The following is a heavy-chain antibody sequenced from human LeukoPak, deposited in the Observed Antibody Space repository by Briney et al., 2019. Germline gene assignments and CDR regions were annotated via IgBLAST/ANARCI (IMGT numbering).Heavy chain of an antibody. CDR1: GFTFSSYG. J-gene: IGHJ4*02. CDR3: AKYAVSSHSFDY. D-gene: IGHD2-2*01. V-gene: IGHV3-30*18. Sequence: GGSLRLSCAASGFTFSSYGMHWVRQAPGKGLEWVAVISYDGSNKYYAGSVKGRFTISRDNSKNTLYLQMNSLRAEDTAVYYCAKYAVSSHSFDYWGQGTLVTVSS. CDR2: ISYDGSNK.